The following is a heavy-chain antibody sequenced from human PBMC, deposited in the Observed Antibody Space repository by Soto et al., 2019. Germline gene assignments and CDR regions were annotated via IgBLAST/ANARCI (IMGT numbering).Heavy chain of an antibody. V-gene: IGHV3-15*01. CDR3: TIDQRWSIAARSDYYYYYYMDV. D-gene: IGHD6-6*01. CDR1: GFTFSNAW. J-gene: IGHJ6*03. CDR2: IKSKTDGGTT. Sequence: GGSLRLSCAASGFTFSNAWMSWVRQAPGKGLEWVGRIKSKTDGGTTDYAAPVKGRFTTSRDDSKNTLYLQMTSLKTEDTAVYYCTIDQRWSIAARSDYYYYYYMDVWGKGTTVTVSS.